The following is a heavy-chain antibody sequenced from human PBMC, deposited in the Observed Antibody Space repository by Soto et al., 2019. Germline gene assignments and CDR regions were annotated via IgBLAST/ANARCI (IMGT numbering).Heavy chain of an antibody. D-gene: IGHD1-26*01. J-gene: IGHJ4*02. CDR1: GFTFSNAW. V-gene: IGHV3-15*05. CDR2: IKTIRDGGTT. CDR3: TSTQQSTARRVGLFDY. Sequence: EAQLVESGGGLVQPGGSLRLSCVASGFTFSNAWMTWVRQAPGKGLEWVGRIKTIRDGGTTDYAAPVKGRMTISRDDSRNTLFLQMDSPKTEDTATYFCTSTQQSTARRVGLFDYWGQGTLVAVSS.